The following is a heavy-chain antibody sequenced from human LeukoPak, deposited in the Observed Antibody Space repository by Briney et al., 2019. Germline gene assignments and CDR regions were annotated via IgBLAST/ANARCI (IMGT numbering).Heavy chain of an antibody. CDR3: VKDWRDESNCGGDCLQY. D-gene: IGHD2-21*02. CDR2: ISVSGGGT. CDR1: GFTFSAYS. J-gene: IGHJ4*02. V-gene: IGHV3-23*01. Sequence: GGSLRLSCVASGFTFSAYSMTWVRQAPGKGLDWVSSISVSGGGTYYADSVRGRFTISRDNSKNTLYLHMNGPRAEDTAVYYCVKDWRDESNCGGDCLQYWGQGTLVTVSS.